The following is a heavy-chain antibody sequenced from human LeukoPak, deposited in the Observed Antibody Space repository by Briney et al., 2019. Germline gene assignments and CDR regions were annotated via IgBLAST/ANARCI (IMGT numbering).Heavy chain of an antibody. CDR2: ISSSGSTI. V-gene: IGHV3-48*03. CDR3: ARAQGDGDYSDY. D-gene: IGHD4-17*01. CDR1: GFTFSSYE. J-gene: IGHJ4*02. Sequence: GGSLRLSCAASGFTFSSYEMNWVRQAPGKGLEWVSYISSSGSTIYYADSVKGRFTISRDNAKNSLYLQMNSLRAEDTAVYYCARAQGDGDYSDYWGQGTLVTVSS.